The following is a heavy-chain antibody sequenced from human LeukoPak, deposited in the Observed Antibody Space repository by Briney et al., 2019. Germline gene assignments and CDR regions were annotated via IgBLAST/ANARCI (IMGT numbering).Heavy chain of an antibody. CDR1: GFTFSSYW. CDR2: IKQGGSEK. V-gene: IGHV3-7*03. Sequence: GGSLRLSCAASGFTFSSYWMSWVRQAPGKGLEWVANIKQGGSEKYYVDSVKGRFTISRDVSKNTVYLQMNSLRAEDTAVYYCARGGRSSELVWGQGTRVTVSS. J-gene: IGHJ4*02. CDR3: ARGGRSSELV. D-gene: IGHD6-6*01.